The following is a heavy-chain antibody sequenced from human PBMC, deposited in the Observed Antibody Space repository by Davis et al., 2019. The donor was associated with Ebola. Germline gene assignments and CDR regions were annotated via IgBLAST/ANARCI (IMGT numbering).Heavy chain of an antibody. CDR2: IYYTGSA. V-gene: IGHV4-59*12. CDR3: ARHGHYGMDV. J-gene: IGHJ6*02. Sequence: PSETLSLTCTVSGGSISTYYWIWIRQAPGKGLEYIGHIYYTGSAFHNPSLKGRVTISVDTSKNQFSLKLSSVTAADTAVYYCARHGHYGMDVWGQGTTVTVSS. CDR1: GGSISTYY.